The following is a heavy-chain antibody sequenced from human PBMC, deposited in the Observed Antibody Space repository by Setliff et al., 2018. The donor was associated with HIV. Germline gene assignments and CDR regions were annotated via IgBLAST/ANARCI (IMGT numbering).Heavy chain of an antibody. CDR1: GYSFTGYW. D-gene: IGHD2-2*01. CDR2: IFPGDSDT. CDR3: ARQPGRAAMGRENYYYYYMDV. Sequence: GESLKISCKGSGYSFTGYWIGWVRQMPGKGLEWMGIIFPGDSDTRYSPSFQGQVTISADTSISTAYLQWRSLKASDTAMYYCARQPGRAAMGRENYYYYYMDVWGKGTTVTVSS. V-gene: IGHV5-51*01. J-gene: IGHJ6*03.